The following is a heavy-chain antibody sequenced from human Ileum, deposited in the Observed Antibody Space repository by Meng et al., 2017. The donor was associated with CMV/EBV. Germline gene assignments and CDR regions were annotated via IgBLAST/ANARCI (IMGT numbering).Heavy chain of an antibody. CDR3: ARVAAAGPLDY. CDR2: INWNGGST. Sequence: SCAASGFTFEDYGMSWVRQAPGKGLEWVSGINWNGGSTGYADSVKGRFTISRDNAKNSLYLQMNSLRAEDTALYYCARVAAAGPLDYWGQGTLVTVSS. CDR1: GFTFEDYG. D-gene: IGHD6-13*01. J-gene: IGHJ4*02. V-gene: IGHV3-20*04.